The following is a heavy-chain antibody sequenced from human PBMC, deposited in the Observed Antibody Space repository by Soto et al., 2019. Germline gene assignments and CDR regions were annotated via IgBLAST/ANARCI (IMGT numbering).Heavy chain of an antibody. J-gene: IGHJ4*02. CDR3: ASPIPCSGGRCYHP. CDR1: GFTFSSYA. Sequence: QVQLVESGGGVVQPGRSLRLSCAASGFTFSSYAMHWVRQAPGKGLEWVAVISYDGSNKYYADSVKGRFTISRDNSKNTLYQQTNSLRAEDTAVYYCASPIPCSGGRCYHPGGQGTLVTVSS. V-gene: IGHV3-30-3*01. CDR2: ISYDGSNK. D-gene: IGHD2-15*01.